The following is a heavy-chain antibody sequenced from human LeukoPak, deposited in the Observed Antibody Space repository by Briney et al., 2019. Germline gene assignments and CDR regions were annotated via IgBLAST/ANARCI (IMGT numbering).Heavy chain of an antibody. CDR2: IYYSGST. D-gene: IGHD2-2*01. Sequence: SETLSLTCTVSDGSISSYYWSWIRQSPGKGLEWIGYIYYSGSTNYNPSLKSRVTISVDTSNNQFSLKLSSVTAADTAVYYCARGYCRGTSCNRYTFDMWGQGTMVTVSS. J-gene: IGHJ3*02. V-gene: IGHV4-59*01. CDR1: DGSISSYY. CDR3: ARGYCRGTSCNRYTFDM.